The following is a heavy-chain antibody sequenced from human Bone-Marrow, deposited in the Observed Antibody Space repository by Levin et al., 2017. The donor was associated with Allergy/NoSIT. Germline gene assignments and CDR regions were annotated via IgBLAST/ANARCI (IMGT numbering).Heavy chain of an antibody. CDR2: FLHDANKK. Sequence: PAGGSLRLSCAASGFTLRRYGMHWVRQTPGKGLEWVAVFLHDANKKSYADSVEGRFTISGDTSKNSVFLQMNSLRAEDAAVYYCAKAHHPLYRYTGKYSFWHIDLWGRGTEVTVSS. CDR3: AKAHHPLYRYTGKYSFWHIDL. CDR1: GFTLRRYG. V-gene: IGHV3-30*18. D-gene: IGHD1-26*01. J-gene: IGHJ2*01.